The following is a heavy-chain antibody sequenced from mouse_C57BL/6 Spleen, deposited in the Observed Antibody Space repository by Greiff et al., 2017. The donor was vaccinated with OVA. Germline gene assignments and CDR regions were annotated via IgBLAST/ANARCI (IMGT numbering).Heavy chain of an antibody. J-gene: IGHJ3*01. CDR2: FNPDNGGI. V-gene: IGHV1-26*01. CDR1: GYPFTDYD. Sequence: EVQLQHSGPELVKPGASVKLSCKASGYPFTDYDMNWVKQSPGKSLAWIGDFNPDNGGISYKQKFKGKATLTVDNSSSSAYMEIRRLSSEDSAFYYRTRENYSNWFAYWGQGTLVTVSA. CDR3: TRENYSNWFAY. D-gene: IGHD1-1*01.